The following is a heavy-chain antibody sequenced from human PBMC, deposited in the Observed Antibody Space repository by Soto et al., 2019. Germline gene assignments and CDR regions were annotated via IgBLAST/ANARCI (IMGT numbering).Heavy chain of an antibody. Sequence: GGSLRLSCAASGFTFSSYGMHWVRQAPGKGLEWVAVISYDGSNKYYADSVKGRFTISRDNSKNTLYLQMNSLRAEDTAVYYCAEDQVAVAGYFDYWGQGTLVTVSS. CDR2: ISYDGSNK. CDR3: AEDQVAVAGYFDY. D-gene: IGHD6-19*01. V-gene: IGHV3-30*18. J-gene: IGHJ4*02. CDR1: GFTFSSYG.